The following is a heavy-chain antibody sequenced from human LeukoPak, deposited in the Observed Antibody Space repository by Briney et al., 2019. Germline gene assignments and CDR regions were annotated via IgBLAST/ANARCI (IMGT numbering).Heavy chain of an antibody. D-gene: IGHD1-14*01. CDR3: ARALWDATGF. CDR1: GFTVNSNY. CDR2: IYSGGST. V-gene: IGHV3-66*02. Sequence: QTGGSLRLSCAASGFTVNSNYMSWVRQAPGKGLEWVSVIYSGGSTYYADSVKGRFTISRDISKSTLYLQMNSLRPEATAVYYCARALWDATGFWGQGPLVTVSS. J-gene: IGHJ4*02.